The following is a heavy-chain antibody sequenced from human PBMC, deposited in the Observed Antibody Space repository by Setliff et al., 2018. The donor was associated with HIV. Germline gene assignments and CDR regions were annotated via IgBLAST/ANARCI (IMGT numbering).Heavy chain of an antibody. CDR2: INHSGGT. J-gene: IGHJ4*02. CDR1: GGSFSDYY. Sequence: PSETLSLTCAVYGGSFSDYYWTWIRQSPGKGLEWIGEINHSGGTNYNPSLKSRVTISVDTSKNQFSLKLNSLTAADTAVYHCAGDFLNAGFDYWGRGSLVTVS. CDR3: AGDFLNAGFDY. V-gene: IGHV4-34*01. D-gene: IGHD2-21*01.